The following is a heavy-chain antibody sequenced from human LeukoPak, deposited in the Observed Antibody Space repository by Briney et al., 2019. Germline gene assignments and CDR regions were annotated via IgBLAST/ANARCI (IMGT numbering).Heavy chain of an antibody. D-gene: IGHD4-17*01. J-gene: IGHJ4*02. V-gene: IGHV3-7*01. CDR2: INQDGTEK. CDR1: GFNFRTHW. Sequence: GGSLRLSCAASGFNFRTHWMSWVRQTPGKGLEWVANINQDGTEKYYVDSVKGRFTISRDNAKNSLYLQMNSLRAEDTAVYYCARENYGDYVVFDYWGQGNLGNVSS. CDR3: ARENYGDYVVFDY.